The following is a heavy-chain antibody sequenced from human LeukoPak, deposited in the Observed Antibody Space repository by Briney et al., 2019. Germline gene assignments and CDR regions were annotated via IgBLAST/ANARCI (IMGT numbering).Heavy chain of an antibody. Sequence: GGSLRLSCAASGFTFNTYSMSWVRQAPGKGLEWVANIKQDGSEKYYVDSVKGRFSISRDNAKNSLYLQMDSLRAEDTAVYYCARDKIVGATFFDSWGQGTLVTVSS. CDR1: GFTFNTYS. CDR2: IKQDGSEK. D-gene: IGHD1-26*01. V-gene: IGHV3-7*01. J-gene: IGHJ4*02. CDR3: ARDKIVGATFFDS.